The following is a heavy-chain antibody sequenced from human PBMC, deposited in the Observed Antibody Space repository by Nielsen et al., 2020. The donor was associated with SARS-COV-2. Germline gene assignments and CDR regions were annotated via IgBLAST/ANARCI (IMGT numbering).Heavy chain of an antibody. D-gene: IGHD6-19*01. CDR3: ARGETVAGTVGWGYYYYYMDV. V-gene: IGHV3-33*01. Sequence: GESLKISCAASGFTFSSYGMHWVRQAPGKGLEWVAVIWYDGSNKYYADSVKGRFTISRDNSKNTLYLQMNSLRAEDTAVYYCARGETVAGTVGWGYYYYYMDVWGKGTTVTVSS. J-gene: IGHJ6*03. CDR2: IWYDGSNK. CDR1: GFTFSSYG.